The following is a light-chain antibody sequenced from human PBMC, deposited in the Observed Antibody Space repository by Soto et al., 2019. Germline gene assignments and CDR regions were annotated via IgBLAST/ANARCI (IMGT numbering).Light chain of an antibody. J-gene: IGKJ4*01. CDR2: GAS. CDR3: QKYGSSPAT. Sequence: EIVLTQSPGTLSLSPGERATLSCRASQSVSSSYLAWYQQNPGQAPRLLIYGASSRATGIPDRFSGSGSGTNFTLTISRLEPEDFAVYYCQKYGSSPATFGGGTKVEIK. V-gene: IGKV3-20*01. CDR1: QSVSSSY.